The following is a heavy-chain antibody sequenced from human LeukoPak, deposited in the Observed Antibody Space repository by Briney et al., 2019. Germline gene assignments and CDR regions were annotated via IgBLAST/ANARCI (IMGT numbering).Heavy chain of an antibody. Sequence: PGGSLRLSCAASGFTFSSYWMHWVRQAPGKGLVWVSRINSDGSSTSYADSVKGRFTISRDNAKNTLYLQMNSLRAEDTAVYYCARDGPYYCDSSGYMDLDYWGQGTLVTVSS. CDR3: ARDGPYYCDSSGYMDLDY. J-gene: IGHJ4*02. CDR2: INSDGSST. V-gene: IGHV3-74*01. CDR1: GFTFSSYW. D-gene: IGHD3-22*01.